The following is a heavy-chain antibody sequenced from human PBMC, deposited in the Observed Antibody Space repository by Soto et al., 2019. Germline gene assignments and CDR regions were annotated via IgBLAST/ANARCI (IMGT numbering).Heavy chain of an antibody. D-gene: IGHD2-15*01. CDR1: GGHISGGPYY. CDR2: IYYRGTT. Sequence: QVQLQESGPGQVKPSQTLALTCTVTGGHISGGPYYWIWIRQHPGKGLEWIGHIYYRGTTYYNPSLQSRIIISIDTSEKRFSLNLSSVTAADTAVYYCARLRSGGSGWDFDAWGQGSLVTVSS. V-gene: IGHV4-31*03. J-gene: IGHJ4*02. CDR3: ARLRSGGSGWDFDA.